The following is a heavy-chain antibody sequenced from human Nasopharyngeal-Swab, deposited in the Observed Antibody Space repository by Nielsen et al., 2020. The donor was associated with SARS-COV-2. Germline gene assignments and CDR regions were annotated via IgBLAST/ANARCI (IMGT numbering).Heavy chain of an antibody. D-gene: IGHD1-26*01. Sequence: WIRQPPGKGLEWIGYIYYSGSTYYNPSLKSRVTISVDTSKNQFSLKLSSVTAADTAVYYCAGANSGSYFGYWGQGTLVTVSS. V-gene: IGHV4-31*02. CDR2: IYYSGST. CDR3: AGANSGSYFGY. J-gene: IGHJ4*02.